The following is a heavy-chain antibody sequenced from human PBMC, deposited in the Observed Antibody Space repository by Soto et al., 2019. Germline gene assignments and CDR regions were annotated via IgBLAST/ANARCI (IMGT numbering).Heavy chain of an antibody. Sequence: QVQLVQSGAEVKKPGASVKVSCKASGYTFTSYAMHWVRQAPGQRLECMGWINAGNGNTKYSQKFQGRVTITRDTSASTAYMELSSLRSEDTAVYYCARDWCSGGSCYSGSYGYWGQGTLVTVSS. J-gene: IGHJ4*02. V-gene: IGHV1-3*01. CDR3: ARDWCSGGSCYSGSYGY. D-gene: IGHD2-15*01. CDR2: INAGNGNT. CDR1: GYTFTSYA.